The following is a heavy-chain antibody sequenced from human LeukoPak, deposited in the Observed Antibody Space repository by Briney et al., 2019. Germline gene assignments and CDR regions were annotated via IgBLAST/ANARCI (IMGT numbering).Heavy chain of an antibody. CDR2: INHSGST. CDR1: GGSFSGYY. J-gene: IGHJ4*02. D-gene: IGHD1-26*01. Sequence: PSETLSLTCAVYGGSFSGYYWSWIRQPPGKGLEWIGEINHSGSTNYNPSLKSRVTISVDTSKNQFSLKLSSVTAADTAVYYCARHGWELPGFDYWGQGTLVTVSS. V-gene: IGHV4-34*01. CDR3: ARHGWELPGFDY.